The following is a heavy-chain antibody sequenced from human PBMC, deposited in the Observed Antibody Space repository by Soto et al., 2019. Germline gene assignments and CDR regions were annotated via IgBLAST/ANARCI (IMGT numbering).Heavy chain of an antibody. V-gene: IGHV4-4*07. Sequence: PSETLSLTCTVSVGSSSGFYWNWFRQPAGKGLEWIGRTHTGGTTNYKPSLRSRVTMSVDTSKNQFSLKLTSVTAADTAVYYCARISGGPIRWGQGTLVTVSS. CDR2: THTGGTT. CDR3: ARISGGPIR. CDR1: VGSSSGFY. J-gene: IGHJ4*02.